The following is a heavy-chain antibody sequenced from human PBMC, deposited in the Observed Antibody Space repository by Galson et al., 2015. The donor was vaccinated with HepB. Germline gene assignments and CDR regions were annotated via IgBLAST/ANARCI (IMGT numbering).Heavy chain of an antibody. Sequence: SVKVSCKASGGTFSSYAISWVRQAPGQGLAWMGGIIPIFATTHYAEKFRGRVTITADQSTSTAYMELSSLRSEDTAVYYCARGATDYDFWSGYRLDYWGQGTLVTVSS. V-gene: IGHV1-69*13. CDR1: GGTFSSYA. CDR2: IIPIFATT. D-gene: IGHD3-3*01. CDR3: ARGATDYDFWSGYRLDY. J-gene: IGHJ4*02.